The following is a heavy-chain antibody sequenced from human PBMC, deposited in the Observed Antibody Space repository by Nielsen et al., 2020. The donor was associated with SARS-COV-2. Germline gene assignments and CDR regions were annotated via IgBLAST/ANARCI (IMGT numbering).Heavy chain of an antibody. V-gene: IGHV1-2*06. Sequence: ASVKVSCKASGYTFTSYYMHWVRQAPGQGLEWMGRINPNSGGTNYAQKFQGRVTMTRDTSISTAYMELSRLRSDDTAVYYCARVMASAYYYDSSGYYPGDYFDYWGQGTLVTVSS. CDR2: INPNSGGT. J-gene: IGHJ4*02. CDR3: ARVMASAYYYDSSGYYPGDYFDY. CDR1: GYTFTSYY. D-gene: IGHD3-22*01.